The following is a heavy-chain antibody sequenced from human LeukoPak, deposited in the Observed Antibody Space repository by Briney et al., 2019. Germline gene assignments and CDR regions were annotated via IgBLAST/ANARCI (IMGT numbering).Heavy chain of an antibody. CDR3: ATGGREPGRSGYYYYYMDV. Sequence: GASVKVSCKVSGYTLTELSMHWVRQAPGKGLEWMGGFDPEDGETIYAQKFQGRVTMTEDTSTDTAYMELSSLRSEDTAVYYCATGGREPGRSGYYYYYMDVWGKGTTVTISS. V-gene: IGHV1-24*01. J-gene: IGHJ6*03. D-gene: IGHD1-26*01. CDR1: GYTLTELS. CDR2: FDPEDGET.